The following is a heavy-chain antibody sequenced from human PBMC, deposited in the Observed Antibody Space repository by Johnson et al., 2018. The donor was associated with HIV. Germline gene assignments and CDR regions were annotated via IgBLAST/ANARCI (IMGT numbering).Heavy chain of an antibody. D-gene: IGHD3-22*01. J-gene: IGHJ3*02. CDR2: ISSDGSNE. V-gene: IGHV3-30*04. CDR1: GFTFSSYA. Sequence: QVQLVESGGGVVQPGRSLRLSCAASGFTFSSYAMHWVRQAPGKGLEWVAVISSDGSNEYYAAPVRGRFPISRDSSKSALYLQMNSLRAEDTGVYYCARDRGTMIVVGSAFDIWGQGTMVTVSS. CDR3: ARDRGTMIVVGSAFDI.